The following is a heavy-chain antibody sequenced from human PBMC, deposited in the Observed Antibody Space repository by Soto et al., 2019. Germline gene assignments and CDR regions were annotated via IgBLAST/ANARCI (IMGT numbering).Heavy chain of an antibody. J-gene: IGHJ4*02. CDR1: GFTFSSYG. D-gene: IGHD2-15*01. Sequence: ESGGGVVQPGRSLRLSCAASGFTFSSYGMHWVRQAPGKGLEWVAVISYDGSNKYYADSVKGRFTISRDNSKNTLYLQMNSLRAEDTAVYYCAKAHPYCSGGSCVDYWGQGTLVTVSS. CDR3: AKAHPYCSGGSCVDY. CDR2: ISYDGSNK. V-gene: IGHV3-30*18.